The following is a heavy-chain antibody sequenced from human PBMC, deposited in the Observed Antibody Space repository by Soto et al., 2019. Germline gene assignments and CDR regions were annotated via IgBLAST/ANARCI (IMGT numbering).Heavy chain of an antibody. CDR3: TTSIFWSGYDEDYGMDV. J-gene: IGHJ6*02. D-gene: IGHD3-3*01. CDR2: IKSKTDGGTT. Sequence: GGSLRLSCAASGFTFSNAWMNWVRQAPGKGLEWVGRIKSKTDGGTTDYAAPVKGRFTISRDDSKNTLYLQMNSLKTEDTAVYYCTTSIFWSGYDEDYGMDVWGQGTTVTVSS. CDR1: GFTFSNAW. V-gene: IGHV3-15*07.